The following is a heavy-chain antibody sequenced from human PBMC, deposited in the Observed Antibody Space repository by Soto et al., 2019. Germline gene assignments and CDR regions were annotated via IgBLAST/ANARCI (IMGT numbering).Heavy chain of an antibody. D-gene: IGHD5-18*01. CDR2: INPSGCST. CDR3: ARDVVDTAMGHFDY. J-gene: IGHJ4*02. V-gene: IGHV1-46*01. Sequence: GDSVNVSCKASGYTFTSYYMHCVRRPPGQLLEWMGIINPSGCSTSYAQKFQGRVTMTRDTSTSTVYMELSSLRSEDTAVYYCARDVVDTAMGHFDYWGQGTLVTVSS. CDR1: GYTFTSYY.